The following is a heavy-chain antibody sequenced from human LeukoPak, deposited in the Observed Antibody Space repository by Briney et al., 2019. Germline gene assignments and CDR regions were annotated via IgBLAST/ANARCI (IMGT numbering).Heavy chain of an antibody. D-gene: IGHD3-10*01. Sequence: SETLSLTCTVSGGSISSYYWSWIRQPPGKGLEWIGYIYYSGSTNYNPSLKSRVTISVDTSKNQFSLKLSSVTAADTAVYYCARGLVFGELLHWGQGTLVTVSS. CDR3: ARGLVFGELLH. V-gene: IGHV4-59*01. CDR1: GGSISSYY. CDR2: IYYSGST. J-gene: IGHJ4*02.